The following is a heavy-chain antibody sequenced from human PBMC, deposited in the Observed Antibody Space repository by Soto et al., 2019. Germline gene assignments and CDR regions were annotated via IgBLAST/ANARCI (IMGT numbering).Heavy chain of an antibody. CDR1: GDSVSSNSAT. J-gene: IGHJ4*02. Sequence: PSQNLSLTCAISGDSVSSNSATWNWIRQSPSRGLEWLGRTYYRSKWYNDYAGSLKSRITINPDTSKNQFSLQLNSVTPEDTAVYYCAGGYSGTIDYWGQGTLVTVSS. V-gene: IGHV6-1*01. CDR3: AGGYSGTIDY. D-gene: IGHD5-12*01. CDR2: TYYRSKWYN.